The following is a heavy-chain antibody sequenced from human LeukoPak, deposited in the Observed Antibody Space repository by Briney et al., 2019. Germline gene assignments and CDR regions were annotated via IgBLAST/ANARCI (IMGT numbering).Heavy chain of an antibody. Sequence: GASVKVSCKVSGYTLTELSMHWVRQAPGQGLEWMGIINPSGGSTSYAQKFQGRVTMTRDTSTSTVYMELSSLRSEDTAVYYCARDLYYDSSGLTDYWGQGTLVTVSS. V-gene: IGHV1-46*01. CDR2: INPSGGST. CDR1: GYTLTELS. D-gene: IGHD3-22*01. J-gene: IGHJ4*02. CDR3: ARDLYYDSSGLTDY.